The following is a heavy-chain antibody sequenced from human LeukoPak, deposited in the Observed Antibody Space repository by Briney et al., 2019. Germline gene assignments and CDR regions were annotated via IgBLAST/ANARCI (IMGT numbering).Heavy chain of an antibody. CDR1: GFTFSSYA. CDR3: ARDYPPFYYYYMDV. J-gene: IGHJ6*03. CDR2: ISYDGSNK. V-gene: IGHV3-30*04. D-gene: IGHD3-16*02. Sequence: SGGSLRLSCAASGFTFSSYAMHWVRQAPGKGLEWVAVISYDGSNKYYADSVKGRFTISRDNSKNTLYLQMNSLRAEDTAVYYCARDYPPFYYYYMDVWGKGTTVTISS.